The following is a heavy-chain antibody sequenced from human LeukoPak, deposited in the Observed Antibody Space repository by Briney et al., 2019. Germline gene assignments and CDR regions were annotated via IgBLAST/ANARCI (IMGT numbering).Heavy chain of an antibody. V-gene: IGHV1-18*04. D-gene: IGHD6-13*01. CDR3: ARDWSRIAAAGGGYYFDY. CDR2: ISAYNGNT. Sequence: GASVKVSCKASGYTFTSYGISWVRQAPGHGLEWLGWISAYNGNTNYAQKLQGRVTMTTDTSTSTAYMELRSLRSDDTAVYYCARDWSRIAAAGGGYYFDYWGQGTLVTVSS. CDR1: GYTFTSYG. J-gene: IGHJ4*02.